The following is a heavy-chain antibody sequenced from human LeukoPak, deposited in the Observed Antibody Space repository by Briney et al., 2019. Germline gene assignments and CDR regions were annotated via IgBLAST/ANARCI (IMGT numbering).Heavy chain of an antibody. V-gene: IGHV3-23*01. D-gene: IGHD1-26*01. CDR2: ISGSGGST. Sequence: GGSLRLSCAASGFTFSSYAMSWVRQAPGKGLVWVSSISGSGGSTYYADSVKGRFTISRDNSKNTLYLQMNSLRAEDTAVYYCAKSRGESRGASNYWGQGTLVTVSS. CDR3: AKSRGESRGASNY. J-gene: IGHJ4*02. CDR1: GFTFSSYA.